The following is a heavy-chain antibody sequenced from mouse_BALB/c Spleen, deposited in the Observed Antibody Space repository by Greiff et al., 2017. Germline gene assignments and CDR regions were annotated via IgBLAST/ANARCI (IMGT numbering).Heavy chain of an antibody. Sequence: EVKLMESGPGLVKPSQSLSLTCSVTGYSITSGYYWNWIRQFPGNKLEWMGYISYDGSNNYNPSLKNRISITRDTSKNQFFLKLNSVTTEDTATYYCARGGLRFYAMDYWGQGTSVTVSS. CDR2: ISYDGSN. J-gene: IGHJ4*01. CDR1: GYSITSGYY. D-gene: IGHD1-1*01. CDR3: ARGGLRFYAMDY. V-gene: IGHV3-6*02.